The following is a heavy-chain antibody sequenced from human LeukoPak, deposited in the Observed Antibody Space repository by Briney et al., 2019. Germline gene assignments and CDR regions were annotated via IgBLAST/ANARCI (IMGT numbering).Heavy chain of an antibody. D-gene: IGHD6-13*01. CDR1: GYTFTDYY. J-gene: IGHJ6*03. CDR2: INPNSGGT. CDR3: ARGPISIAAANTYYYYYYMDV. Sequence: KPGASVRVSCKASGYTFTDYYIHRVRQAPGQGLEWMGWINPNSGGTNYAQKFQGRVTMTRDTSISTAYMELSRLRSDDTAVYYCARGPISIAAANTYYYYYYMDVWGKGTTVTVSS. V-gene: IGHV1-2*02.